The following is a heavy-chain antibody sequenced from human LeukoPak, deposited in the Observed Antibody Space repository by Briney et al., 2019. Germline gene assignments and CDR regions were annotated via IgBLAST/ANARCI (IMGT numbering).Heavy chain of an antibody. CDR2: IYSGDST. CDR1: GFTVSSNY. CDR3: ARVAGWHWFDP. Sequence: GGSLRLSCAASGFTVSSNYMSWVRQAPGKGLEWVSVIYSGDSTYYADPVKGRFTISRDNSKNTVYLQMNNMRVDDTAVYYCARVAGWHWFDPWGQGTLVTVFS. V-gene: IGHV3-53*01. J-gene: IGHJ5*02. D-gene: IGHD6-19*01.